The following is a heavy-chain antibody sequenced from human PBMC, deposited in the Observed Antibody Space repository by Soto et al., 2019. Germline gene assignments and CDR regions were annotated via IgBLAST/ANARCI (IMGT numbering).Heavy chain of an antibody. D-gene: IGHD2-8*01. J-gene: IGHJ4*02. Sequence: GGSLRLSCAASGFTFSSYSMNWVRQAPGKGLEWVSYISSSSSTIYYADSVKGRFTISRDNAKNSLYLQMNSLRAEDTAVYYCAGGAKDIVLMVYAIPNDYWGQGTLVTVSS. CDR2: ISSSSSTI. CDR3: AGGAKDIVLMVYAIPNDY. V-gene: IGHV3-48*01. CDR1: GFTFSSYS.